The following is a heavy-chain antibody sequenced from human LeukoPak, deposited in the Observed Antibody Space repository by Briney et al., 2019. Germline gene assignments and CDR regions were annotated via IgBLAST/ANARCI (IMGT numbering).Heavy chain of an antibody. Sequence: PSETLSLTCAVSGYSISSGYYWGWIRQPPGKGLEWIGSIYHSGSTYYNPSLKSRVTISVDTSKNQFSLKLSSVTAADTAVYYCARHLVVSAASHGFDPWGQGTLVTVSS. CDR2: IYHSGST. J-gene: IGHJ5*02. CDR1: GYSISSGYY. CDR3: ARHLVVSAASHGFDP. D-gene: IGHD2-2*01. V-gene: IGHV4-38-2*01.